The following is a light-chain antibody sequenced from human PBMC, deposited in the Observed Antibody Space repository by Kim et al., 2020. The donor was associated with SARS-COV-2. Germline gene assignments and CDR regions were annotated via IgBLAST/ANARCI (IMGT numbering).Light chain of an antibody. CDR2: RNN. CDR3: SAWDSSLNVWV. J-gene: IGLJ3*02. Sequence: QAGLTQPPSVSKGLGQTATLTCTGNNNKVGNQGAAWLQQHQGHPPKLLSYRNNNRPSGISERFSASRSGDTASLTITGLQPEDETDYYCSAWDSSLNVWVFGGGDQLTVL. V-gene: IGLV10-54*04. CDR1: NNKVGNQG.